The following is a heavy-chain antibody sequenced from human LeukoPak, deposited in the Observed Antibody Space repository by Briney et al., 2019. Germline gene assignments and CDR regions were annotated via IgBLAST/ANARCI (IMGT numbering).Heavy chain of an antibody. J-gene: IGHJ4*02. CDR1: GGSISSGSYY. Sequence: PSQTLSLTCTVSGGSISSGSYYWSWIRQPAGKGLEWIGRIYTSGSTNYNPSLKSRVTISVDTSKNQFSLKLSSVTAADTAVYYCAREGDYAFDYWGQGTLVTVSS. CDR2: IYTSGST. V-gene: IGHV4-61*02. CDR3: AREGDYAFDY. D-gene: IGHD4-17*01.